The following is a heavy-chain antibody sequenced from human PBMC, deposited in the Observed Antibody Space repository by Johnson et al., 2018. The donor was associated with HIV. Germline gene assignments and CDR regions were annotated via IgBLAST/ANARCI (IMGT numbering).Heavy chain of an antibody. J-gene: IGHJ3*02. CDR2: IGTAGDT. V-gene: IGHV3-20*04. D-gene: IGHD3-22*01. CDR1: GFTFDDYG. CDR3: ARGGDYYDSNRYPAAFDI. Sequence: VQLVESGGGVVRPGGSLRLSCVASGFTFDDYGMSWVRQAPGKGLEWVSGIGTAGDTYYSGSVKGRFTISRENAKNSLYLQMNSLRAEDTAVYYCARGGDYYDSNRYPAAFDIWGQGTMVTVSS.